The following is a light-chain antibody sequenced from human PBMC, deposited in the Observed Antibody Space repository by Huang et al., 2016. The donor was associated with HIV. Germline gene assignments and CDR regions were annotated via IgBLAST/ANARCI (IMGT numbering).Light chain of an antibody. CDR2: EAS. CDR1: QSLLHSDGRTY. V-gene: IGKV2-29*03. J-gene: IGKJ1*01. Sequence: IVLTQTPLSLSVTPGQPASLSCKSSQSLLHSDGRTYLSWYFQRPGQSPHLLIFEASRRFSGQPDRFSGSGSGTDFTLKISRVEADDVGIYYCMQGKEVPRTFGQGTKVDIK. CDR3: MQGKEVPRT.